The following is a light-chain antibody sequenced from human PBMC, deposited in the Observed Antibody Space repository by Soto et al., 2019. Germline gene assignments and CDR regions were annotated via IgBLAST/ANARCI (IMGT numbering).Light chain of an antibody. CDR2: LGS. J-gene: IGKJ5*01. Sequence: DIVMTQSPLSLPVTPGEPASISCRSSQSLLHSNGYNYLDWYLQKPGQSPQLLIYLGSNRASGVPDRFSGSGSGTDFSLKISRVGVEDFGVYSCMQALQSTTVGHGTRLEI. CDR3: MQALQSTT. V-gene: IGKV2-28*01. CDR1: QSLLHSNGYNY.